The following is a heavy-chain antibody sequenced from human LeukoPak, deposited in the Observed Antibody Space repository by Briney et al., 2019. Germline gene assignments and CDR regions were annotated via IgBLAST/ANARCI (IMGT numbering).Heavy chain of an antibody. Sequence: SETLSLTCTVSGGSISSSSYYWGWIRQPPGKGLEWIGSIYYSGSTYYNPSLKSRVTISVDTSKNQFSLKLSSVTAADTAVYYCARGATDFDYWGQGTLVTVSS. J-gene: IGHJ4*02. CDR2: IYYSGST. CDR1: GGSISSSSYY. CDR3: ARGATDFDY. D-gene: IGHD5-12*01. V-gene: IGHV4-39*07.